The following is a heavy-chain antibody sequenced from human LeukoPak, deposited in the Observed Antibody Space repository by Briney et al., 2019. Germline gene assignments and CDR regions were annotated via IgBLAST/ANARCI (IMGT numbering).Heavy chain of an antibody. J-gene: IGHJ6*02. CDR1: GFTFSSYG. V-gene: IGHV3-30*18. CDR3: AKDPTGGYCSGGSCYSEGYYYYGMDV. Sequence: PGRSLRLSCAASGFTFSSYGMHWVRQAPGKGLEWVAVISYDGSNEYYADSVKGRFTISRDNSKNTLYLQMNSLRAEDTAVYYCAKDPTGGYCSGGSCYSEGYYYYGMDVWGQGTTVTVSS. D-gene: IGHD2-15*01. CDR2: ISYDGSNE.